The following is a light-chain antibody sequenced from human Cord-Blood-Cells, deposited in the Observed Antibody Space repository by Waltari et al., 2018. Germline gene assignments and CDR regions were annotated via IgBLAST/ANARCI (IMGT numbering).Light chain of an antibody. CDR1: RSYVGRYNL. V-gene: IGLV2-23*01. CDR3: CSYAGSVV. CDR2: EGS. J-gene: IGLJ2*01. Sequence: QSALTQPASVSGPPGQSITISCTGTRSYVGRYNLVSWYQQHPGKAPKLMIYEGSKWPSGVSNRFSGSKSGNTASLTISGLQAEDEADYYCCSYAGSVVFGGGTKLTVL.